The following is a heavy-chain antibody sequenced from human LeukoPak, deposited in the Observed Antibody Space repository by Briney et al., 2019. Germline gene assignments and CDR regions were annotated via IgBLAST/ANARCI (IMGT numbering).Heavy chain of an antibody. CDR2: ISGSGGST. Sequence: GGSLRLSCAASGFTFSSYAMSWVRQAPGKGLEWVSAISGSGGSTYYADSVKGRFTVSRDNSKNTLYLQMNSLRVEDTAVYFCARDPLTPRRSLYFDSWGQGTLVTVSS. D-gene: IGHD3-9*01. CDR3: ARDPLTPRRSLYFDS. V-gene: IGHV3-23*01. J-gene: IGHJ4*02. CDR1: GFTFSSYA.